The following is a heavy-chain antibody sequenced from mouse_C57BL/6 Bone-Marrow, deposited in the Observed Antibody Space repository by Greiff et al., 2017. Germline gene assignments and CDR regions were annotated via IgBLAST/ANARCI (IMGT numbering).Heavy chain of an antibody. J-gene: IGHJ3*01. CDR2: ILPGSGST. V-gene: IGHV1-9*01. D-gene: IGHD3-1*01. CDR3: ARHEGPWLAY. Sequence: VKLMESGAELMKPGASVKLSCKATGYTFTGYWIEWVKQRPGHGLEWIGEILPGSGSTNYNEKFKGKATFTADTSSNTAYMQLSSLTTEDSAIYYCARHEGPWLAYWGQGTLVTVSA. CDR1: GYTFTGYW.